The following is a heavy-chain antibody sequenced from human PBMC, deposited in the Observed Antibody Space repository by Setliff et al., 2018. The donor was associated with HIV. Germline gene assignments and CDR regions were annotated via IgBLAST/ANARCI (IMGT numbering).Heavy chain of an antibody. V-gene: IGHV3-23*01. CDR2: ISGSGDST. Sequence: GGSLRLSCAASGFTFRSYTMTWVRQTPGKGLEWVSTISGSGDSTYYADSVKGRFTISRDNSKNTLYLQMNSLRADDTAVYYCTKDPWGEEFYFDYWGQGTLVTVS. CDR3: TKDPWGEEFYFDY. J-gene: IGHJ4*02. CDR1: GFTFRSYT. D-gene: IGHD3-16*01.